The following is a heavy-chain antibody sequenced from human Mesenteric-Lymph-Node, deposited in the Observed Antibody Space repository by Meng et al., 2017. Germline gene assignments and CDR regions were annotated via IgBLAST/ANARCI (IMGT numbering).Heavy chain of an antibody. CDR1: GGSIISGGYY. D-gene: IGHD3-10*01. CDR2: IYYSGRT. CDR3: LRGSGGSV. Sequence: EPRQESGTGLVQPSQALSLTFTVSGGSIISGGYYWSWIRQHPGKGLEWIGYIYYSGRTYYNPSLKSRVSMSIDKSKNQFSLKLTSVTAADTAVYHCLRGSGGSVWGQGTLVTVSS. V-gene: IGHV4-31*09. J-gene: IGHJ4*02.